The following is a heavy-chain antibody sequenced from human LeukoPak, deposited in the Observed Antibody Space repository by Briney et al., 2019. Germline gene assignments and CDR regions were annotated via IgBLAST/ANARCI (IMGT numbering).Heavy chain of an antibody. CDR3: ARDKYGYNTPIDY. D-gene: IGHD5-24*01. CDR1: GFTFSNFG. Sequence: PGGSLRLSCAASGFTFSNFGMYWVRQAPGKGLERVAVISYDGSNKYHADSVKGRFTISRDNSKNTLSLQMNSLRLEDTAVYYCARDKYGYNTPIDYWGQGTLVTVSS. V-gene: IGHV3-30-3*01. CDR2: ISYDGSNK. J-gene: IGHJ4*02.